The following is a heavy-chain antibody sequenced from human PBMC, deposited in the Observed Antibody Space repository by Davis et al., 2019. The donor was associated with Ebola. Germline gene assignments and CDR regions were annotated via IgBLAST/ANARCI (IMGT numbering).Heavy chain of an antibody. CDR1: TFSSYA. D-gene: IGHD6-19*01. J-gene: IGHJ4*02. Sequence: TFSSYAMSWVRQPPGKGLEWIANIYYSGSTQYNPSLKSRVTISVDTSKNQFSLKLSSVTAADTAVYYCARLEAVAGLDYWGQGTLVTVSS. CDR2: IYYSGST. V-gene: IGHV4-39*01. CDR3: ARLEAVAGLDY.